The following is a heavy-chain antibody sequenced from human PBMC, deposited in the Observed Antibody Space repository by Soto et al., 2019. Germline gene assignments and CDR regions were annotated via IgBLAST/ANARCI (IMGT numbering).Heavy chain of an antibody. V-gene: IGHV3-7*03. D-gene: IGHD3-16*01. CDR3: ARDYVGGVDF. CDR2: RKEDGSEE. J-gene: IGHJ4*02. CDR1: GFTFSRFW. Sequence: EVQDVESGGGLVQPGGSLRLSCAASGFTFSRFWMSWVRQAPGKGLEWVANRKEDGSEEHYIDSVKGRFTIYRDNAKNSLYLQMNSLRVEDTAIYYCARDYVGGVDFRGQGTLVTVSS.